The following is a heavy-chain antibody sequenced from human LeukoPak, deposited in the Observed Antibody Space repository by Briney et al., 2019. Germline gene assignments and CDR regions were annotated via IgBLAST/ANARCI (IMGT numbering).Heavy chain of an antibody. V-gene: IGHV4-34*01. J-gene: IGHJ6*03. Sequence: SETLSLTCTVSGGSISSYYWSWIRQPPGKGLEWIGEINHSGSTNYNPSLKSRVTISVDTSKNQFSLKLSSVTAADTAVYYCARDQDYYGSGTTYYYYMDVWGKGTTVTISS. D-gene: IGHD3-10*01. CDR3: ARDQDYYGSGTTYYYYMDV. CDR1: GGSISSYY. CDR2: INHSGST.